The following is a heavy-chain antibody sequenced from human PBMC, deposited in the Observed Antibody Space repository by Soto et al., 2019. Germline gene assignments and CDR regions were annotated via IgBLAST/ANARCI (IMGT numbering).Heavy chain of an antibody. J-gene: IGHJ4*02. V-gene: IGHV4-31*03. CDR3: ARTVYGSGSEYFDY. CDR2: IYYSGST. D-gene: IGHD3-10*01. CDR1: GGSINNGGYY. Sequence: QVQLQESGPGLVKPSQTLSLTCTVSGGSINNGGYYWSWIRQHPGKGLAWIGYIYYSGSTYYNPSLKSRITISVDTSKDQFSLKLSSVTAADTAVYYCARTVYGSGSEYFDYWGQGALVTVSS.